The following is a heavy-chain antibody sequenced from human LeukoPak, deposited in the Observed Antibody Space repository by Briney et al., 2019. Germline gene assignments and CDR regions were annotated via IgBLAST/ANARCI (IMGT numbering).Heavy chain of an antibody. D-gene: IGHD2-8*01. CDR1: GGSISSSYYY. Sequence: SETLSLTCTVSGGSISSSYYYWGWIRQPPGKGLEWIGSIYSSGSTYYNPSLKSRVTISVDTSKNQFSLKLSSVTAADTAAYYCARQIRDCTLGACLSPQFDYWGQGTLVTVSS. CDR3: ARQIRDCTLGACLSPQFDY. CDR2: IYSSGST. J-gene: IGHJ4*02. V-gene: IGHV4-39*01.